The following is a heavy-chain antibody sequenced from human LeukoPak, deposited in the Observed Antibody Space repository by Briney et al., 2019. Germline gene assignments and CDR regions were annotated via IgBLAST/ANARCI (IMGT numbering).Heavy chain of an antibody. CDR3: ARGNPPPFDY. V-gene: IGHV1-2*02. CDR2: INPNSGDT. J-gene: IGHJ4*02. CDR1: GYTFTGYY. Sequence: ASVKVSCKASGYTFTGYYIHWVRQAPGQGLEWMGWINPNSGDTSYAQKFQGSVTMTRDMSITTAYAELSSLKSDDTAVYYCARGNPPPFDYWGQGTLVTGSS.